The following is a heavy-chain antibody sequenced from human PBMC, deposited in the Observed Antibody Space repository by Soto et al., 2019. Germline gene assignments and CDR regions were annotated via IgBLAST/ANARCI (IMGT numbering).Heavy chain of an antibody. CDR2: INSDGSST. CDR1: GFTFSSYW. D-gene: IGHD6-13*01. CDR3: ARGIAAAGTCDY. Sequence: GGSLRLSCAASGFTFSSYWMHWVRQAPGKGLVWVSRINSDGSSTSYADSVKGRFTISRDNAKNTLYLQMNSLRAEDTAVYYCARGIAAAGTCDYWGQGTLVTVSS. V-gene: IGHV3-74*01. J-gene: IGHJ4*02.